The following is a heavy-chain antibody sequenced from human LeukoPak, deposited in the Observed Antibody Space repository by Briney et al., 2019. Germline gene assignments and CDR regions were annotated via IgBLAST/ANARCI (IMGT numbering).Heavy chain of an antibody. J-gene: IGHJ5*02. CDR3: ASGGRYCSSTSCYIWFDP. CDR2: MNPNSGNT. CDR1: GYTFTSYD. V-gene: IGHV1-8*01. Sequence: ASVKVSCKASGYTFTSYDINWVRQATGQGLEWMGWMNPNSGNTGYAQKFQGGVTMTRNTSISTAYMELSSLRSEDTAVYYCASGGRYCSSTSCYIWFDPWGQGTLVTVSS. D-gene: IGHD2-2*02.